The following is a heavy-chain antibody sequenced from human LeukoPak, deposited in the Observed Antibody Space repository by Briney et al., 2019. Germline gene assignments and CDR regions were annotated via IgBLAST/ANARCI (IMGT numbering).Heavy chain of an antibody. J-gene: IGHJ6*02. Sequence: GASVKVSCKASGYTFTSYDINWERQATGQGLEWMGWMNPNSGNTGYAQKFQGRVTMTRNTSISTAYMELSSLRSEDTAVYYCASEDRLRDYYYGMDVWGQGTTVTVSS. CDR3: ASEDRLRDYYYGMDV. CDR1: GYTFTSYD. V-gene: IGHV1-8*01. CDR2: MNPNSGNT. D-gene: IGHD4-17*01.